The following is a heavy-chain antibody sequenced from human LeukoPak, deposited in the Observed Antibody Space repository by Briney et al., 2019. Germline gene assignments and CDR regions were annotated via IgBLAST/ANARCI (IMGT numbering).Heavy chain of an antibody. V-gene: IGHV3-30-3*01. Sequence: GGSLRLSCAASGFTFSTYGIHWVRQAPGKGLEWVAVISYDGSNKYYADSVKGRFTISRDNSKNTLYLQMNSLRAEDTAVYYCARDVRFLEWLSVFDYWGQGTLVTVSS. CDR1: GFTFSTYG. CDR3: ARDVRFLEWLSVFDY. J-gene: IGHJ4*02. CDR2: ISYDGSNK. D-gene: IGHD3-3*01.